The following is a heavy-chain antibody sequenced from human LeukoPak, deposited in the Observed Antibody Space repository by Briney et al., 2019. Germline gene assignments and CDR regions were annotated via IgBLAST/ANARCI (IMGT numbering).Heavy chain of an antibody. J-gene: IGHJ4*02. Sequence: GGSLGLSCAASGFTFSSYGRHWVGRAPGKGLGGVAFIRYDGSNKYYADSVKGRFTISRDNSKNTLYLHVNSLRAEDTAVYYCAKDWLPHYETAYYFDYWGQGTLVTVSS. V-gene: IGHV3-30*02. CDR2: IRYDGSNK. CDR3: AKDWLPHYETAYYFDY. D-gene: IGHD5-12*01. CDR1: GFTFSSYG.